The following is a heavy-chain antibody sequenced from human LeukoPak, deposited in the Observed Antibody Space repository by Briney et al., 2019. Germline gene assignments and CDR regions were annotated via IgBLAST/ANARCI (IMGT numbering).Heavy chain of an antibody. CDR3: ARDVWVAPDYDGSGSIDY. V-gene: IGHV3-21*01. J-gene: IGHJ4*02. CDR1: GFSFRDYA. CDR2: ISSSSSHI. D-gene: IGHD3-10*01. Sequence: GGSLRLSCEASGFSFRDYAMSWVRQAPGKGLEWVSSISSSSSHIYYADSVKGRFTISRDNAKNSLYLQMSSLRAEDTAVYYCARDVWVAPDYDGSGSIDYWGQGTLVTVSS.